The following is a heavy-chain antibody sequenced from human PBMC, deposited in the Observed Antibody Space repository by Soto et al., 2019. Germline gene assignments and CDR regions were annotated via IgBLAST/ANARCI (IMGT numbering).Heavy chain of an antibody. D-gene: IGHD1-26*01. J-gene: IGHJ6*02. CDR3: ARTRSAWSDFHYYSLDV. Sequence: GGSLRLPCAASGFTFNSYGMHWVRQGPGNGLEWVAFISYDSTKTYYADSVKGRFTISRGNSNSALYVQMNSLTGEDTAVYYCARTRSAWSDFHYYSLDVWGQGTTVTVSS. CDR2: ISYDSTKT. V-gene: IGHV3-30*03. CDR1: GFTFNSYG.